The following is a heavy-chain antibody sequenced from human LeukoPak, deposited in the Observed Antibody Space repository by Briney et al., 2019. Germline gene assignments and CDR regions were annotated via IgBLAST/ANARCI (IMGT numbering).Heavy chain of an antibody. J-gene: IGHJ1*01. D-gene: IGHD6-19*01. CDR3: ARDLGIAVAGPQYFQH. CDR2: IIPIFGTA. CDR1: GGTFSSYA. V-gene: IGHV1-69*13. Sequence: GASVKVSCKASGGTFSSYAISWVRQAPGQGLEWMGGIIPIFGTANYAQKFQGRVTITADESTSTAYMELSSLRSEDTAVYYCARDLGIAVAGPQYFQHWGQGTLVTVS.